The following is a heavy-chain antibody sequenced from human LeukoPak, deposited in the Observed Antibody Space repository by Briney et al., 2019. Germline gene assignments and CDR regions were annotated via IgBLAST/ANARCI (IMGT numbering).Heavy chain of an antibody. D-gene: IGHD3-22*01. CDR3: AKVTYYYDSSGYSNVKLAFDI. J-gene: IGHJ3*02. V-gene: IGHV4-39*01. Sequence: SETLSLTCTVSGGSISSSSYYWGWIRQPPGKGLEWIGSIYYSGSTYYNPSLKSRVTISVDTSKNQFSLKLSSVTAADTAVYCCAKVTYYYDSSGYSNVKLAFDIWGQGTMVTVSS. CDR1: GGSISSSSYY. CDR2: IYYSGST.